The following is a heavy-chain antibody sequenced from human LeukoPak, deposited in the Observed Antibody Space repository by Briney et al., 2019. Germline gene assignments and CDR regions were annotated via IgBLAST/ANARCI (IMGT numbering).Heavy chain of an antibody. J-gene: IGHJ6*03. V-gene: IGHV4-4*09. CDR2: ISTSGST. CDR3: ARTFWSGYYTSTPSDFYYYRDV. D-gene: IGHD3-3*01. CDR1: RGAISSYY. Sequence: LETLSLTCTVSRGAISSYYWNWIRQPPGKGQEWIGYISTSGSTNNNPSLKSRVTISVDTSKNQVSLNLTSVTAADTAVYFCARTFWSGYYTSTPSDFYYYRDVWAKGTAVPVSS.